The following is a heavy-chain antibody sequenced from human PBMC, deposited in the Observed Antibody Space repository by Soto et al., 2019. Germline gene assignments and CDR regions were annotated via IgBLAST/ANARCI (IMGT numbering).Heavy chain of an antibody. D-gene: IGHD3-10*01. J-gene: IGHJ4*02. Sequence: GGSLRLSCIASYFDFNTYWMHWVRQVPGKGLVWVSRINNDGSSTTYAESVQGRFIVSRDNAKNTLFLQMHNLRADDTAVYYCARRPWYYGSESFYNPRFAPFDSWGQGTLVTSPQ. CDR1: YFDFNTYW. CDR2: INNDGSST. CDR3: ARRPWYYGSESFYNPRFAPFDS. V-gene: IGHV3-74*03.